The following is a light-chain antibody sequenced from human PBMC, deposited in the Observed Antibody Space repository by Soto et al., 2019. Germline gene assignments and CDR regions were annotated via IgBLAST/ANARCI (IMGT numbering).Light chain of an antibody. CDR2: SAS. J-gene: IGKJ4*01. V-gene: IGKV1-39*01. CDR3: QESYTTPRP. CDR1: QSISNC. Sequence: DVQMTQSPSSLSASIGDRVTVTCRASQSISNCLNWYQHKPGNAPKILIHSASTLESGVTSRFSGGGSGTEFNFTISSLQREDSATYYCQESYTTPRPFGGGTKVDIK.